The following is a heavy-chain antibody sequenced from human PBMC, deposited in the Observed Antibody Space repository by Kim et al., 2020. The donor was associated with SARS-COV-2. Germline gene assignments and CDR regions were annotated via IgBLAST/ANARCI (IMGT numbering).Heavy chain of an antibody. J-gene: IGHJ6*02. CDR2: IYHSGST. V-gene: IGHV4-4*02. CDR3: ARGYYDSSGYYSYYYYYYGMDV. CDR1: GGSISSSNW. D-gene: IGHD3-22*01. Sequence: SETLSLTCAVSGGSISSSNWWSWVRQPPGKGLEWIGEIYHSGSTNYNPSLKSRVTISVDKSKNQFSLKLSSVTAADTAVYYCARGYYDSSGYYSYYYYYYGMDVWGQGTTVTVSS.